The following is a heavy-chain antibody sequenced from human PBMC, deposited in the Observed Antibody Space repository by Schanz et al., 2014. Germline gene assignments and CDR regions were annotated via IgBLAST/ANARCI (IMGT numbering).Heavy chain of an antibody. D-gene: IGHD1-20*01. Sequence: EVQLVQSGGGLVQPGGSLRLSCAASGFTFSAYAMTWVRQIPGKGLEWVSSISSGGGSTYYADSVKGRFTISRDNSKNTLYLQMKSLRAEDTAVYYCANNWNLDYWGQGTLVTVSS. J-gene: IGHJ4*02. CDR2: ISSGGGST. CDR3: ANNWNLDY. CDR1: GFTFSAYA. V-gene: IGHV3-23*04.